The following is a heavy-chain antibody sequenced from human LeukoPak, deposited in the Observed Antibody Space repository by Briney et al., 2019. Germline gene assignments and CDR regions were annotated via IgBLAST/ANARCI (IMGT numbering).Heavy chain of an antibody. CDR2: INPNSGGT. V-gene: IGHV1-2*02. J-gene: IGHJ5*02. CDR3: ARGHCSSTSCPRRYWFDP. Sequence: ASVKVSCKASGYTFTGYYMHWVRQAPGQGLEWMGWINPNSGGTNYAQKFQGRVTMTRDTSISTAYMELSRLRSDDTAVYYCARGHCSSTSCPRRYWFDPWGQGTLVTVSS. CDR1: GYTFTGYY. D-gene: IGHD2-2*01.